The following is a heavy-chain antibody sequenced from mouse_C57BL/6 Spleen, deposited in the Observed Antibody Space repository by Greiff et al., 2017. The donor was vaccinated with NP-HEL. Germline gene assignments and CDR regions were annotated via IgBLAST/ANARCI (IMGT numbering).Heavy chain of an antibody. CDR3: ARSRAYYGSSYFDY. CDR1: GYTFTDYE. Sequence: VQGVESGAELVRPGASVTLSCKASGYTFTDYEMHWVKQTPVHGLEWIGAIDPETGGTAYNQKFKGKATLTVDTSSSTAYMELNSLTSEDSAVYYCARSRAYYGSSYFDYWGQGTTLTVSS. V-gene: IGHV1-15*01. D-gene: IGHD1-1*01. CDR2: IDPETGGT. J-gene: IGHJ2*01.